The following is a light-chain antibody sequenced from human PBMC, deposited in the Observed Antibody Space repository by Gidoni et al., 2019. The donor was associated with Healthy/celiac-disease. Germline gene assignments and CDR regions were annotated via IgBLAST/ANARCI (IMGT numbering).Light chain of an antibody. CDR2: GAS. Sequence: VITQSPATLSLSPGERSTLSCRASQSVSSNLAWYQQKPGPSPRLLIYGASTRATGIPARFSGSGSGTEFTLTISSLQSEDFAVYYCQQYNNWPLFGPGTKVDIK. CDR3: QQYNNWPL. V-gene: IGKV3-15*01. J-gene: IGKJ3*01. CDR1: QSVSSN.